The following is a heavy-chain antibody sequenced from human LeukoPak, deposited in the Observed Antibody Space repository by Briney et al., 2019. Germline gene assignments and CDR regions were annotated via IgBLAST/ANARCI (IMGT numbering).Heavy chain of an antibody. D-gene: IGHD6-13*01. Sequence: GGSLRLSCAASGFTFSSYWMSWVRQAPGKGLEWVANIKQDGSEKYYVDSVKGRFTISRDNAKNSLYLQMNSLRAEDTAVYYCASWAGTAAGFSGPFDYWGQGTLVTVSS. CDR2: IKQDGSEK. V-gene: IGHV3-7*01. J-gene: IGHJ4*02. CDR1: GFTFSSYW. CDR3: ASWAGTAAGFSGPFDY.